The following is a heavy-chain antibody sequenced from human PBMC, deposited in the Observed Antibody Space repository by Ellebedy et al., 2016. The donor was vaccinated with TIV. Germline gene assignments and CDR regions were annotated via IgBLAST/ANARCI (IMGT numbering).Heavy chain of an antibody. CDR1: GFTFSSYG. Sequence: PGGSLRLSCAASGFTFSSYGMHWVRQAPGKGLEWVAVISYDGSNKYYADSVKGRFTISRDNSKNTLNLQMSSLRAEDTAVYYCARVSVAGALYFDYWGQGTLVTVSS. J-gene: IGHJ4*02. CDR3: ARVSVAGALYFDY. CDR2: ISYDGSNK. V-gene: IGHV3-30*03. D-gene: IGHD6-19*01.